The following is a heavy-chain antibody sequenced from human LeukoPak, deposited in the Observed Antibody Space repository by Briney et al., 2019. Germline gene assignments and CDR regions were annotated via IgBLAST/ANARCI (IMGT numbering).Heavy chain of an antibody. CDR1: GYTFTGYY. Sequence: GASVKVSCKASGYTFTGYYMHWVRQATGQGLEWMGRINPNSGGTNYAQKFQGRVTMTRDTSISTAYMELSRLRSDDTAVYYCARDLKFGGVIVPPGYWGQGTLVTVSS. CDR3: ARDLKFGGVIVPPGY. J-gene: IGHJ4*02. D-gene: IGHD3-16*02. CDR2: INPNSGGT. V-gene: IGHV1-2*06.